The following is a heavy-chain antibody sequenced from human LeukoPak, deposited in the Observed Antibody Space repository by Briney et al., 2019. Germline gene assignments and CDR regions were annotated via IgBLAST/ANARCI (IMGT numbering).Heavy chain of an antibody. CDR2: MNLNSGNT. J-gene: IGHJ6*02. D-gene: IGHD6-19*01. V-gene: IGHV1-8*01. Sequence: ASVKVSCKASGYTFTSYDINWLRQATGQGLKWMGWMNLNSGNTGYAQKFQGRVTMTRNTSISTAYMELSSLRSEDTAVYYCARLMGSGWYYYYYGMDVWGQGTTVTVPS. CDR1: GYTFTSYD. CDR3: ARLMGSGWYYYYYGMDV.